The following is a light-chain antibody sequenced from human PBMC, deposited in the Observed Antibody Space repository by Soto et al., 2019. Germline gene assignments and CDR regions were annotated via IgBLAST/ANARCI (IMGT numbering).Light chain of an antibody. CDR2: GAS. CDR1: QSITAGY. CDR3: QQYGSSPPWT. Sequence: EIVLTQSPGTLSLSPGERATLSCRASQSITAGYLAWYQQKPGQAPRLVIYGASTRAAGIPDRFSGSGSGTDFTLTISRLEPEDYAVYHCQQYGSSPPWTFGQGTKVEIK. V-gene: IGKV3-20*01. J-gene: IGKJ1*01.